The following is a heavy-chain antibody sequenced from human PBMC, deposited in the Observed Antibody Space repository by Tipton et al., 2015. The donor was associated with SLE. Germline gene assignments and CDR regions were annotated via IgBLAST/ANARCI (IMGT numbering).Heavy chain of an antibody. J-gene: IGHJ3*02. CDR2: IYYSGST. CDR3: ARVWRRSAFDI. Sequence: TLSLTCTVSGGSISGHYWSWIRQPPGKGLEWIGYIYYSGSTNYNPSLKSRVTISVDTSKNQFSLKLSSVTAADTAVYYCARVWRRSAFDIWGQGTILTVSS. D-gene: IGHD1-1*01. CDR1: GGSISGHY. V-gene: IGHV4-59*11.